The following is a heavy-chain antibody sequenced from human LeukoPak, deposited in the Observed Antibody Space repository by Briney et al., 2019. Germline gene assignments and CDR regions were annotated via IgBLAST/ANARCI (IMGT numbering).Heavy chain of an antibody. Sequence: PGGSLRLSCAASGFTFSSYAMRWVRQAPGKGLEYVSAISSNGGSTYYANSVKGRFTISRDNSKNTLYLQMGSLRAEDMAVYYCARDGSYYYGSGSPFDYWGQGTLVTVSS. CDR3: ARDGSYYYGSGSPFDY. J-gene: IGHJ4*02. CDR1: GFTFSSYA. V-gene: IGHV3-64*01. CDR2: ISSNGGST. D-gene: IGHD3-10*01.